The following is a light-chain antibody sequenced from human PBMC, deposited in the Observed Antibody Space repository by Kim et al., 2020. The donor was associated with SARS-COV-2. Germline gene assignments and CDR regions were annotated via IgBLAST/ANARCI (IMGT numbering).Light chain of an antibody. CDR3: GTWDSSLSAVV. CDR1: SSNMGNNY. Sequence: GQKFTISCSGSSSNMGNNYVSWYQQLPGTAPKLLIYDNNKRPSGIPDRFSGSKSGTSATLGITGLQTGDEADYYCGTWDSSLSAVVFGGGTKVTVL. J-gene: IGLJ2*01. CDR2: DNN. V-gene: IGLV1-51*01.